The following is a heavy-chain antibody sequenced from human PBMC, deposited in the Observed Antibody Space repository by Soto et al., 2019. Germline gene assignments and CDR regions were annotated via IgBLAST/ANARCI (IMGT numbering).Heavy chain of an antibody. Sequence: VQLVQSGAEVKKPGASVKVSCKASGYTFTNYYMHWLRQAPGQGLEWMGIINPNGGSTTYAQNFQGRFTMTRDTSTTTVYMELSSLRSEDTAVYYCARRLSGYGAGPDYWGQGTLVTVSS. V-gene: IGHV1-46*01. CDR1: GYTFTNYY. CDR3: ARRLSGYGAGPDY. CDR2: INPNGGST. D-gene: IGHD5-12*01. J-gene: IGHJ4*02.